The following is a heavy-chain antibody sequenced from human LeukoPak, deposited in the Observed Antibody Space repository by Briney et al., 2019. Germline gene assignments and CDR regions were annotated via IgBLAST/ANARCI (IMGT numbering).Heavy chain of an antibody. V-gene: IGHV1-2*02. J-gene: IGHJ4*02. CDR2: INSNSGVT. D-gene: IGHD3-16*01. CDR1: EYTFTGYY. CDR3: ARVDWGSGVMDY. Sequence: ASVKVSCKASEYTFTGYYMFWVRQAPGQGLEWMGWINSNSGVTKYSQKFQGRVTMTRDTSISTAYIELSRLKSDDAAVYYCARVDWGSGVMDYWGQGTLVTVSS.